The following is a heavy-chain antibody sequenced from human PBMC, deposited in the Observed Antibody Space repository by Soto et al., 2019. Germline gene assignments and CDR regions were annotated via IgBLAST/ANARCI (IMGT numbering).Heavy chain of an antibody. D-gene: IGHD6-19*01. Sequence: GGSLRLSCAASGFPFSRYEMNWVRQAPGKGLEWISYISESGTSMYYADAVKGRFAISRDNAQNSLYLQMNSLRIEDTAVYYCARDQEVHDSRGHKIRAMDVWGQGTTVTVYS. CDR1: GFPFSRYE. V-gene: IGHV3-48*03. CDR3: ARDQEVHDSRGHKIRAMDV. CDR2: ISESGTSM. J-gene: IGHJ6*02.